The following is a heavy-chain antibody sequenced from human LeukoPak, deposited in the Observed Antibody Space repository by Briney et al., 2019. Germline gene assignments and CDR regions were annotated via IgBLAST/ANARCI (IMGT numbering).Heavy chain of an antibody. CDR3: ARLVITIFGVAFYGMDV. Sequence: GGSLRLSCAASGFTFSSYWMSWVRQAPGEGLEWVANIKQDGSEKYYVDSVKGRFTISRDNAKNSLYLQMNSLRAEDTAVYYCARLVITIFGVAFYGMDVWGQGTTVTVSS. J-gene: IGHJ6*02. CDR1: GFTFSSYW. D-gene: IGHD3-3*01. CDR2: IKQDGSEK. V-gene: IGHV3-7*01.